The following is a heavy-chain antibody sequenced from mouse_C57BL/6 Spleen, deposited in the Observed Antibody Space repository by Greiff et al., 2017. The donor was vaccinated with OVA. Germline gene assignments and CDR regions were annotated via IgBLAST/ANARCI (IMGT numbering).Heavy chain of an antibody. CDR3: ARSIYYYGSSPDD. D-gene: IGHD1-1*01. CDR2: IYPGSGNT. J-gene: IGHJ2*01. CDR1: GYSFTSYY. Sequence: QVQLQQSGPELVKPGASVKISCKASGYSFTSYYIHWVKQRPGQGLEWIGWIYPGSGNTKYNEKFKGKATLTAETSSSTAYMQLSSLTSEDSAVYYCARSIYYYGSSPDDWGQGTTLTVSS. V-gene: IGHV1-66*01.